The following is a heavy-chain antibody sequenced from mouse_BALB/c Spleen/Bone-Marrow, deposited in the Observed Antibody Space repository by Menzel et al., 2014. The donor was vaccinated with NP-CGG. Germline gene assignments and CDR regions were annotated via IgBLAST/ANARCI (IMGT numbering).Heavy chain of an antibody. CDR2: IHPNSGNT. V-gene: IGHV1S130*01. J-gene: IGHJ1*01. CDR3: ARSTTATYFDV. D-gene: IGHD1-2*01. CDR1: GYTFTSSW. Sequence: VQLQQSGSVLVRPGASVKLSCKASGYTFTSSWMHWAKQRPGQGLEWIGEIHPNSGNTNHNEKFKGKATLTVDTSSSTAYVVLSSLTSEDSAVYYCARSTTATYFDVWGAGTTVTVSS.